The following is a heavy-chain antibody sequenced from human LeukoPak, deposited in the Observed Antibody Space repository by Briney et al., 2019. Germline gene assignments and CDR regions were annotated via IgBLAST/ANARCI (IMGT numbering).Heavy chain of an antibody. CDR3: AKVRITMIVVGASYDF. J-gene: IGHJ4*03. Sequence: GGSLRLSCAASGFSISSYAMSWVRQAPGKGLEWVSAISGSGGSTYYADSVKGRFTISRDNSKNTLYLQMNSLRAEDTAVYYCAKVRITMIVVGASYDFCGHRNLLTVSS. CDR1: GFSISSYA. V-gene: IGHV3-23*01. D-gene: IGHD3-22*01. CDR2: ISGSGGST.